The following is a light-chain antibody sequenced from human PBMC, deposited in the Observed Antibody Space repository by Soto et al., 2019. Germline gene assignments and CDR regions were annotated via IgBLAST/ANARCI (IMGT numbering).Light chain of an antibody. CDR1: QSVSNNY. V-gene: IGKV3-20*01. CDR2: GAS. Sequence: EVVLTQSPATLSLSPGESATLSCRASQSVSNNYLAWYQQPPGPAPRLLIYGASNRATGLPDRISGSGSATDSTPTISRLAPDVVALYYRQHYGSPGTFGQGTTLENK. J-gene: IGKJ1*01. CDR3: QHYGSPGT.